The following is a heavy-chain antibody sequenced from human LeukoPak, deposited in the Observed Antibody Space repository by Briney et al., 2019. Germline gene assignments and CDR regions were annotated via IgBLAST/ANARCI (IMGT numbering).Heavy chain of an antibody. Sequence: PGRSLRLSCGASGFTFSRFGMHWVRQAPGNGLEWVADIWYDGSNKYYADSVKGRFTISRDNSKNTLYLEMNSLRAEDTAVYYCARDYYYDSSGYWDYYFDYWGQGTLVSVSS. CDR2: IWYDGSNK. J-gene: IGHJ4*02. CDR1: GFTFSRFG. CDR3: ARDYYYDSSGYWDYYFDY. V-gene: IGHV3-33*01. D-gene: IGHD3-22*01.